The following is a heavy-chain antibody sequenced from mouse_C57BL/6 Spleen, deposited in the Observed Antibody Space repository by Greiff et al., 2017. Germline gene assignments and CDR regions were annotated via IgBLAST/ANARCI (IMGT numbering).Heavy chain of an antibody. D-gene: IGHD1-1*01. J-gene: IGHJ2*01. Sequence: EVQLQQSGAELVRPGASVKLSCTASGFNIKDCYMHWVKQRPEQGLEWIGRIGPEDGDTEYAPKFQGKATMTADTSSNTAYLQLSSLTSEDTAVYYCTTYYYGSSSPFDYWGQGTTLTVSS. CDR3: TTYYYGSSSPFDY. CDR1: GFNIKDCY. V-gene: IGHV14-1*01. CDR2: IGPEDGDT.